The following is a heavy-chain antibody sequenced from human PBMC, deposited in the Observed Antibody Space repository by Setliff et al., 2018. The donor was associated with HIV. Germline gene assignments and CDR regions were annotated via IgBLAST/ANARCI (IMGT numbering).Heavy chain of an antibody. CDR2: IWYDGSQK. Sequence: GGSLRLSCAASGFTFSNYNMNWVRQAPGKGLEWVAFIWYDGSQKYYADSVRGRFSISRDNTRDTLYLQMNSLKTEDTAVYYCAKDISGWFSRQGSDYWGQGTLVTVSS. D-gene: IGHD6-19*01. CDR3: AKDISGWFSRQGSDY. CDR1: GFTFSNYN. J-gene: IGHJ4*02. V-gene: IGHV3-30*02.